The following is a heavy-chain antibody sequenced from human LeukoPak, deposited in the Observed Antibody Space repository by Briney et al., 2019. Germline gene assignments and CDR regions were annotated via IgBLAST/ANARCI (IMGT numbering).Heavy chain of an antibody. Sequence: GGSLTLSCAASGFTFSNAWLSWVRQAPGKGLEWVGRIKSKTDGGTTDYAAPVKGRFTISRDDSKNTLYLQMNSLKTEDTAVYYCTTEILWFGELFASDYWGQGTLVTVSS. D-gene: IGHD3-10*01. CDR1: GFTFSNAW. J-gene: IGHJ4*02. CDR3: TTEILWFGELFASDY. CDR2: IKSKTDGGTT. V-gene: IGHV3-15*01.